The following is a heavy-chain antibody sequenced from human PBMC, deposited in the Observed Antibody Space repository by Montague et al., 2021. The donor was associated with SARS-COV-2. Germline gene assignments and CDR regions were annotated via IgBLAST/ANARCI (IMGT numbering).Heavy chain of an antibody. CDR3: ARLYYYGSGRRMGYYYCGMDV. D-gene: IGHD3-10*01. Sequence: SLRLSCAASGFTFSSYGMHWVRQAPGKGLEWVAVIWYDGSNKYYADSVKGRFTISRDNSKDTLYLQMNSLRAEDTAVYYCARLYYYGSGRRMGYYYCGMDVWGQGTTVTVSS. CDR2: IWYDGSNK. J-gene: IGHJ6*02. CDR1: GFTFSSYG. V-gene: IGHV3-33*01.